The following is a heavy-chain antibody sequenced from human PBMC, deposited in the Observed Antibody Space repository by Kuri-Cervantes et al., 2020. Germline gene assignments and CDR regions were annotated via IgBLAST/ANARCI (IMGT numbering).Heavy chain of an antibody. CDR1: GFTFSTYS. Sequence: GESLKISCAASGFTFSTYSMNWVRQAPGKGLEWVSYISGSGSTIYYVGSVKGRFTISRDNAKNSLYLQMNSLRAEDTAVYYCAIGSMPARRVDYWGQGSLVTVSS. V-gene: IGHV3-48*01. CDR3: AIGSMPARRVDY. J-gene: IGHJ4*02. CDR2: ISGSGSTI. D-gene: IGHD6-6*01.